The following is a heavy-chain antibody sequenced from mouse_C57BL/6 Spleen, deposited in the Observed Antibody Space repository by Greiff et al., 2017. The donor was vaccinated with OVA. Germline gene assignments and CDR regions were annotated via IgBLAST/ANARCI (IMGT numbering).Heavy chain of an antibody. V-gene: IGHV14-4*01. CDR1: GFNIKDDY. CDR2: IDPENGDT. J-gene: IGHJ2*01. Sequence: EVKLMESGAELVRPGASVKLSCTASGFNIKDDYMHWVKQRPEQGLEWIGWIDPENGDTEYASKFQGKATITADTSSNTAYLQLSSLTSEDTAVYYCTFRFHFDYWGQGTTLTVSS. CDR3: TFRFHFDY.